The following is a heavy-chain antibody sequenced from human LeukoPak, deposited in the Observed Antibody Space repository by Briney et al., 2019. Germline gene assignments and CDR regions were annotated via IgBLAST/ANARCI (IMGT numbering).Heavy chain of an antibody. J-gene: IGHJ4*02. D-gene: IGHD7-27*01. CDR2: ISAYNGNT. Sequence: ASVKVSCKASGYTFTSYGISWVRQAPGQGLEWMGWISAYNGNTNYAQKLQGRVTMTTDTSASTAYMELRSLRSDDTAVYYCARWVRYGNWGDYWGQGTLVTVSS. CDR3: ARWVRYGNWGDY. V-gene: IGHV1-18*01. CDR1: GYTFTSYG.